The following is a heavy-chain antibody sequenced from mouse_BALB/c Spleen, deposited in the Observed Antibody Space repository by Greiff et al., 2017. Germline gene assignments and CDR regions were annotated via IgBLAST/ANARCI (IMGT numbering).Heavy chain of an antibody. CDR2: IWSGGST. V-gene: IGHV2-2*02. D-gene: IGHD1-1*01. CDR1: GFSLTSYG. J-gene: IGHJ1*01. CDR3: ARKDYGYGYFDV. Sequence: VQVVESGPGLVQPSQSLSITCTVSGFSLTSYGVHWVRQSPGKGLEWLGVIWSGGSTDYNAAFISRLSISKDNSKSQVFFKMNSLQANDTAIYYCARKDYGYGYFDVWGAGTTVTVSS.